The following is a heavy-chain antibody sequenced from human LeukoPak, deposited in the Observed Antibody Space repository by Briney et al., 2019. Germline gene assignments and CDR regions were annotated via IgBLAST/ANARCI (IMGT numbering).Heavy chain of an antibody. CDR3: ARDGEVGVGRWFDP. V-gene: IGHV3-21*01. D-gene: IGHD1-26*01. J-gene: IGHJ5*02. Sequence: GGSLRLSCASSGFTFGSFAMSWVRQAPGKGLEWLSGISASSSYIYYADSVKGRFTFSRDNAKNSLSLQMNSLRAEDTAVYYCARDGEVGVGRWFDPWGQGTLVTVSS. CDR2: ISASSSYI. CDR1: GFTFGSFA.